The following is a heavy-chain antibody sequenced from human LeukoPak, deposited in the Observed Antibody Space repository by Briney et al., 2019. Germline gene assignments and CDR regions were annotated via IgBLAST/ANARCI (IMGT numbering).Heavy chain of an antibody. V-gene: IGHV1-3*01. D-gene: IGHD1-7*01. J-gene: IGHJ5*02. CDR1: GYTFTSYA. CDR3: ARRDNWNFKWFDP. CDR2: INAGNGNT. Sequence: AASVKVSCKASGYTFTSYAMHWVRQAPGQRLEWMGWINAGNGNTKYSQKFQGRVTITRDTSASTAYMELSSLRSEDTAVYCCARRDNWNFKWFDPWGQGTLVTVSS.